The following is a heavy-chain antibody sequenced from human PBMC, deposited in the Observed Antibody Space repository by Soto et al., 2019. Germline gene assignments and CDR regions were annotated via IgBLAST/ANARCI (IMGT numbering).Heavy chain of an antibody. D-gene: IGHD3-10*01. CDR2: IKQDGTEK. Sequence: GGSLRLSCAASGFTFSRYWMNWVRQAPGKGLEWVANIKQDGTEKNYVDSVKGRFTISRDNARKSLYLQMDSLRAEDTAVYFCAKASGESYPGSRVFDYWGQGTRVTVSS. V-gene: IGHV3-7*01. CDR3: AKASGESYPGSRVFDY. J-gene: IGHJ4*02. CDR1: GFTFSRYW.